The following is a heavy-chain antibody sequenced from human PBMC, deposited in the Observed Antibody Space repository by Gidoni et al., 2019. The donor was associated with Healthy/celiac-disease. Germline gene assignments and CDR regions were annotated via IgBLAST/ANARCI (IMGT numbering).Heavy chain of an antibody. J-gene: IGHJ4*02. CDR1: GGSISSSSYY. CDR3: ARGEAAHPFDY. V-gene: IGHV4-39*07. CDR2: IYYSGST. D-gene: IGHD6-6*01. Sequence: QLQLQESGPGLVKPSETLSLTCTVSGGSISSSSYYWGWIRQPPGKGLEWIGSIYYSGSTYYNPSLKSRVTISVDTSKNQFSLKLSSVTAADTAVYYCARGEAAHPFDYWGQGTLVTVSS.